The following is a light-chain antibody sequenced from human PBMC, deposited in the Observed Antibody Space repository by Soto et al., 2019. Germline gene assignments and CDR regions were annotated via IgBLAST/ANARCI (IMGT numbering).Light chain of an antibody. CDR1: TSNIGSNA. CDR2: SND. CDR3: TAWDDSLNGRL. V-gene: IGLV1-44*01. Sequence: SLLTQPPSASGTPGQRVTFSCSGSTSNIGSNAVNWYQQLPGTAPKLLIYSNDRRPSGVPDRFSGSKSGTSASLAISGLQSEDEADYYCTAWDDSLNGRLFGGGTKLTVL. J-gene: IGLJ2*01.